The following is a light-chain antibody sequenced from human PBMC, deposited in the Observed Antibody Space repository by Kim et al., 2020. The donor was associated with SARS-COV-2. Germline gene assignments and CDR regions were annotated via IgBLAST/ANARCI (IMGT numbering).Light chain of an antibody. CDR3: GTWDSSLSPAFYV. CDR1: SSNIGSNY. J-gene: IGLJ1*01. Sequence: QSVLTQPPSVSAAPGQKVTISCSGTSSNIGSNYVSWYQQLPGTAPELLIYDNNKRPSVIPDRFSGSKSGTSATLGITGLQTGDEADYYCGTWDSSLSPAFYVFGTGTKVTVL. CDR2: DNN. V-gene: IGLV1-51*01.